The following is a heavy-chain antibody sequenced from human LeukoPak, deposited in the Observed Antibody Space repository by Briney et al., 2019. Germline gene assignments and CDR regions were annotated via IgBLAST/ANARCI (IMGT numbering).Heavy chain of an antibody. J-gene: IGHJ4*02. V-gene: IGHV1-2*02. CDR2: INPNSGDT. CDR3: ARDRYRGYD. D-gene: IGHD5-12*01. CDR1: GYTFTGYY. Sequence: ASVKVSCKASGYTFTGYYIHWVRQTPGPGLEWMGWINPNSGDTKYAQKFQGRVTMTRDTSISTAYMELSSLKSDDAAVYYCARDRYRGYDWGQGTLVTVSS.